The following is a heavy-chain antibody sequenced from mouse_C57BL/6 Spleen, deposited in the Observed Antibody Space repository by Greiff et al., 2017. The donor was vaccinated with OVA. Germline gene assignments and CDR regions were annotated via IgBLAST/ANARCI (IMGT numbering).Heavy chain of an antibody. Sequence: VQLQQSGAELVKPGASVKISCKASGYAFSSYWMNWVKQRPGKGLEWIGQIYPGDGDTNYNGKFKGKATLTADKSSSTAYMQLSSLTSEDSAVYFCARLTTVVEDFDYWGQGTTLTVSS. D-gene: IGHD1-1*01. CDR2: IYPGDGDT. CDR1: GYAFSSYW. J-gene: IGHJ2*01. V-gene: IGHV1-80*01. CDR3: ARLTTVVEDFDY.